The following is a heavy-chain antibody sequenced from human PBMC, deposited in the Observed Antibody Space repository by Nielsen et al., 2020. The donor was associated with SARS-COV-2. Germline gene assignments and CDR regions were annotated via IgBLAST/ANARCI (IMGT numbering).Heavy chain of an antibody. CDR1: GFTFDDYA. D-gene: IGHD3-10*01. V-gene: IGHV3-9*01. CDR3: ARAPPGFGELPFDY. Sequence: GGSLRLSCAASGFTFDDYAMHWVRQAPGKGLEWVSGISWNSGSIGYADSVKGRFTISRDNAKNSLYLQMNSLRAEDTALYYCARAPPGFGELPFDYWGQGTLVTVSS. CDR2: ISWNSGSI. J-gene: IGHJ4*02.